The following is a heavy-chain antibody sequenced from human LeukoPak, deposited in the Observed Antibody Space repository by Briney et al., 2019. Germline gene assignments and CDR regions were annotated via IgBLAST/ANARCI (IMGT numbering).Heavy chain of an antibody. CDR2: FFYTGST. CDR1: GDPITSGSNYY. J-gene: IGHJ5*02. Sequence: SETLSLTCTVSGDPITSGSNYYWAWIRQPPGKGLEWIGSFFYTGSTYYNPSLKSRVTVSVDTSKNQFSLKVGSVTAADTAVYYCARRAITYSSTWYTGAFDPWGQGTLVTVSS. D-gene: IGHD6-13*01. V-gene: IGHV4-39*01. CDR3: ARRAITYSSTWYTGAFDP.